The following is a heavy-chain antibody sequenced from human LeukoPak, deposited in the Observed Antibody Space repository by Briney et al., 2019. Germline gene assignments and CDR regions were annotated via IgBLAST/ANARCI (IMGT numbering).Heavy chain of an antibody. Sequence: VGSLRLSCAASGISFSRTWMHWVRQAPGKGLVSVSHIKSDGSSTTYGDSVKSRFTVSRDNAKDRVYLQMNSLRAEDTAVYYCATDGSYGLNYWGQGTLVTVSS. D-gene: IGHD3-16*01. J-gene: IGHJ4*02. CDR1: GISFSRTW. V-gene: IGHV3-74*01. CDR2: IKSDGSST. CDR3: ATDGSYGLNY.